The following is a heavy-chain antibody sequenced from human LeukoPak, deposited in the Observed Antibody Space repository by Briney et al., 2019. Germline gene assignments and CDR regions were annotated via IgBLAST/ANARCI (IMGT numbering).Heavy chain of an antibody. J-gene: IGHJ4*02. CDR2: IYHSGST. Sequence: SETLSLTCDVSGGSISSGGYSWSWIRQPPGKGLEWIGYIYHSGSTYYNPSLKSRVTISVDRSKNQFSLKLSSVTAADTAVYYCARGGVATIPGAFDYWGQGTLVTVSS. V-gene: IGHV4-30-2*01. CDR1: GGSISSGGYS. D-gene: IGHD5-24*01. CDR3: ARGGVATIPGAFDY.